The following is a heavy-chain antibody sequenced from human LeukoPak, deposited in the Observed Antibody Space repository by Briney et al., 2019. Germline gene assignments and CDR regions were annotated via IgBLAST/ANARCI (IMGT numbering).Heavy chain of an antibody. CDR2: ISAYNGNT. V-gene: IGHV1-18*01. CDR1: GYTFTSYG. Sequence: GASVKVPCKASGYTFTSYGISWVRQAPGQGLEWMGWISAYNGNTNYAQKLQGRVTMTTDTSTSTAYMELRSLRSDDTAVYYCARDIGSGWFDYYYYYGMDVWGQGTTVTVSS. J-gene: IGHJ6*02. D-gene: IGHD6-19*01. CDR3: ARDIGSGWFDYYYYYGMDV.